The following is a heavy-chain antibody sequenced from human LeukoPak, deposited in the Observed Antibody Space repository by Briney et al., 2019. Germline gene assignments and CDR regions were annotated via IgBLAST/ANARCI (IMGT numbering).Heavy chain of an antibody. D-gene: IGHD4-17*01. CDR1: GFTFSSYG. V-gene: IGHV3-30*18. Sequence: PGRSLGLSCAASGFTFSSYGMRWVRQAPGKGLEWVAVISYDGNNKYYVDSVKGRFTISRDNSENTLYLQMNSLRAEDTAVYHCAKDIRGYGDYVDYWGQGTLVTVSS. CDR2: ISYDGNNK. J-gene: IGHJ4*02. CDR3: AKDIRGYGDYVDY.